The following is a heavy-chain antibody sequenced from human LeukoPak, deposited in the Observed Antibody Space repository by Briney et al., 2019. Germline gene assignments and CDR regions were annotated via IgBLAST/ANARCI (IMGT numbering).Heavy chain of an antibody. CDR1: GFSFTSCY. Sequence: GASVKVSCKASGFSFTSCYFGWVRRAPGQGLEWLGWVSAYNGKTNYGQNLQGRVTMSTDTSTSTAYMDLRGLTSDDTAVYYCARADSSSPPYFDYWGQGTLVTVSS. CDR3: ARADSSSPPYFDY. V-gene: IGHV1-18*01. J-gene: IGHJ4*02. CDR2: VSAYNGKT. D-gene: IGHD5-18*01.